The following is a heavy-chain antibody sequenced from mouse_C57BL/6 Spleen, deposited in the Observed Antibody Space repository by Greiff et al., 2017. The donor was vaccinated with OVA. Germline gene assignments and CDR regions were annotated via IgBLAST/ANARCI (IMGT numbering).Heavy chain of an antibody. CDR2: IRSKSNNYAT. CDR1: GFSFNTYA. V-gene: IGHV10-1*01. J-gene: IGHJ3*01. D-gene: IGHD3-2*02. CDR3: VMAAQATPFAY. Sequence: GGGLVQPKGSLKLSCAASGFSFNTYAMNWVRQAPGKGLEWVARIRSKSNNYATYYADSVKDRFTISRDDSESMLYLQMNNLKTEDTAMYYCVMAAQATPFAYWGQGTLVTVSA.